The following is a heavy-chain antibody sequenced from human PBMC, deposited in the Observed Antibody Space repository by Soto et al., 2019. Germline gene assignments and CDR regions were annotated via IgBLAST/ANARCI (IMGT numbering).Heavy chain of an antibody. CDR3: ARGDSSGWSNWFDP. D-gene: IGHD6-19*01. V-gene: IGHV1-8*01. CDR1: GYTFTSYD. Sequence: QVQLVQSGAEVKKPGASVKVSCKASGYTFTSYDINWVRQATGQGLEWMGWMNPNSGNTGYAQKFQGRVTMTRNTSISTAYMELRSLRSEDTAVYYCARGDSSGWSNWFDPWGQAALVTVSS. J-gene: IGHJ5*02. CDR2: MNPNSGNT.